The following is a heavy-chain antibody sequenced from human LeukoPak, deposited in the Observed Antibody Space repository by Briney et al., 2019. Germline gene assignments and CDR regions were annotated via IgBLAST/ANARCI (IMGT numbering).Heavy chain of an antibody. J-gene: IGHJ4*02. CDR2: INPSGGST. CDR1: GYTFTGYY. CDR3: ARDRVAAAGKRAPLDY. Sequence: ASVKVSCKASGYTFTGYYMHWVRQAPGQGLEWMGIINPSGGSTSYAQKFQGRVTMTRDTSTSTVYMELSSLRSEDTAVYYCARDRVAAAGKRAPLDYWGQGTLVTVSS. D-gene: IGHD6-13*01. V-gene: IGHV1-46*01.